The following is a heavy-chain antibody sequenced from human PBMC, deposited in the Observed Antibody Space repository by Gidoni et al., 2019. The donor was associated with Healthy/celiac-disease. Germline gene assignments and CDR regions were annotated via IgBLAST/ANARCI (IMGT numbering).Heavy chain of an antibody. CDR3: AREDRFIAAAGTFDY. V-gene: IGHV1-2*06. J-gene: IGHJ4*02. CDR2: INPNSGGT. Sequence: QVQLVQSGAEVKKPGASVKVSCKASGYTFTGYYMHWVRQAPGQGLEWMGRINPNSGGTNYAQKFQGRVTMTRDTSISTAYMELSRLRSDDTAVYYCAREDRFIAAAGTFDYWGQGTLVTVSS. CDR1: GYTFTGYY. D-gene: IGHD6-13*01.